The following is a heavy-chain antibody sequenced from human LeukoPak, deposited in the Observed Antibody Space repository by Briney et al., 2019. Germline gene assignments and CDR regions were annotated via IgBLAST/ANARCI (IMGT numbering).Heavy chain of an antibody. CDR2: IRTSDPLI. J-gene: IGHJ3*02. CDR3: ARDFRFAFDI. CDR1: GFTFSDYY. V-gene: IGHV3-11*04. Sequence: GGSLRLSCAASGFTFSDYYMSWIRQAPGKGLEWISYIRTSDPLIWYADSVKGRFTISTDLAKNSLFLQMSSLRDEDTAVYYCARDFRFAFDIWGHGTMVTVSS. D-gene: IGHD2/OR15-2a*01.